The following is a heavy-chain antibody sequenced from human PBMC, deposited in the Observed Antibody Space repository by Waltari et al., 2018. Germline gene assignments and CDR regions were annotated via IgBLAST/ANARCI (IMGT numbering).Heavy chain of an antibody. CDR2: IWHDGSNE. V-gene: IGHV3-33*01. J-gene: IGHJ4*02. CDR1: GFTFSRFG. Sequence: QVQLVESGGGVVQPGRSLSLPCAASGFTFSRFGMHWVRQAPGKGLEWVAVIWHDGSNEYYVDSVKGRFTISRDNSKNTLYLQMNSLRAEDSAVYYCASQSTTLFDYWGQGTLVTVSS. D-gene: IGHD2-15*01. CDR3: ASQSTTLFDY.